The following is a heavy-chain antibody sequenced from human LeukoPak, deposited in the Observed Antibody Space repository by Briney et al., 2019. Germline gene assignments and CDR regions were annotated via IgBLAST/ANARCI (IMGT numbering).Heavy chain of an antibody. J-gene: IGHJ4*02. V-gene: IGHV4-59*08. CDR3: ARRHYGVLDY. CDR2: IYYSGST. CDR1: GGSISGYY. Sequence: SETLSLTCTVSGGSISGYYWSWIRQPPGKGLEWIGYIYYSGSTNYNPSLKSRVTISVDTSKNQFTLKLSSVTAADTAVYYCARRHYGVLDYWGQGTLVTVSS. D-gene: IGHD4-17*01.